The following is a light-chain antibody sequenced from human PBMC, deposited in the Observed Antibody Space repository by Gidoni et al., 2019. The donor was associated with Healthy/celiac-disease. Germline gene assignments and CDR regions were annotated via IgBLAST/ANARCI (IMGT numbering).Light chain of an antibody. CDR2: DGS. J-gene: IGKJ4*01. V-gene: IGKV3-11*01. CDR3: KQRSNWFT. Sequence: IVLSQSPATLSLSPGERATLSCRASQSVSSYLAWYQQKPGQAPRLLIYDGSNRATGIPARFSGRGSWTDFTLTISSLGPENFAVYDCKQRSNWFTFXGXTKVXIK. CDR1: QSVSSY.